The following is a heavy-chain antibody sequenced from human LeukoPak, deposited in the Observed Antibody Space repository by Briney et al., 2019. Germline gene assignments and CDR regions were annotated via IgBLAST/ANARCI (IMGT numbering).Heavy chain of an antibody. J-gene: IGHJ3*02. D-gene: IGHD6-25*01. CDR3: ARDGATAGRRDAFDI. CDR2: IYYSGST. CDR1: GGSISSYY. Sequence: PSETLSLTCTVSGGSISSYYWSWIRQPPGKGLEWIGYIYYSGSTNYNPPLKSRVTISVDTSKNQFSLKLSSVTAADTAVYYCARDGATAGRRDAFDIWGQGTMVTVSS. V-gene: IGHV4-59*01.